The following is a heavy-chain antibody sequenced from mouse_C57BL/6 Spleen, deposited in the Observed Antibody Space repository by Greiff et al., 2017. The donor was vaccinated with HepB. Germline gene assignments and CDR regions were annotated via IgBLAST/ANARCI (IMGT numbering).Heavy chain of an antibody. CDR3: ASYYDEAMDY. J-gene: IGHJ4*01. Sequence: QVQLQQSGPELVKPGASVKISCKASGYAFSSSWMNWVKQRPGKGLEWIGRIYPGDGDTNYNGKFKGKATLTADKSSSTAYMQLSSLTSEDSAVYFCASYYDEAMDYWGQGTSVTVSS. CDR1: GYAFSSSW. CDR2: IYPGDGDT. V-gene: IGHV1-82*01. D-gene: IGHD2-4*01.